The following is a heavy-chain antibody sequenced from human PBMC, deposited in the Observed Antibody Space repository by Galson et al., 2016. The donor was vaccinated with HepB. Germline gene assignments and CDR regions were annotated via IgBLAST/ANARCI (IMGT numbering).Heavy chain of an antibody. D-gene: IGHD6-6*01. J-gene: IGHJ5*02. V-gene: IGHV3-53*01. Sequence: SLRLSCAASGFTVSYNYITWVRQPPGKGLEWVSLIYSAGKTYYADSVKGRFTISRDNAKNSLFLQMNSLRAEDTAVYYCARQEYTNTVQLFDPRGRGTLVTVSS. CDR3: ARQEYTNTVQLFDP. CDR2: IYSAGKT. CDR1: GFTVSYNY.